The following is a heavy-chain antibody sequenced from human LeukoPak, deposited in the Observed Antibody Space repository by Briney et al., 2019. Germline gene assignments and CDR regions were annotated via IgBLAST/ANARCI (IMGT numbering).Heavy chain of an antibody. CDR3: AKDHYWSIDY. D-gene: IGHD3-3*01. J-gene: IGHJ4*02. CDR2: IKGDGIST. V-gene: IGHV3-74*01. CDR1: GFDFSSNW. Sequence: GGPLRLSCAASGFDFSSNWMHWVRHAPGQGLVWVSRIKGDGISTNYADSVKGRFTISRDIAKNTLYLQMNSLRAEDTGVYYCAKDHYWSIDYWGRGTLVTVSS.